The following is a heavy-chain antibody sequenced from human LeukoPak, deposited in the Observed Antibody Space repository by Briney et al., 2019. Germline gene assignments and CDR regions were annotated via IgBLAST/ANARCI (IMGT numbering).Heavy chain of an antibody. J-gene: IGHJ4*02. CDR3: AREIGEYSGYASFDY. CDR1: GGSFSGYY. CDR2: IYYSGST. Sequence: SETLSLTCAVYGGSFSGYYSSWIRQPPGKGLEWIGYIYYSGSTNYNPSLKSRVTISVDTSKNQFSLKLSSVTAEDTAVYYCAREIGEYSGYASFDYWGQGTLVTVSS. V-gene: IGHV4-59*12. D-gene: IGHD5-12*01.